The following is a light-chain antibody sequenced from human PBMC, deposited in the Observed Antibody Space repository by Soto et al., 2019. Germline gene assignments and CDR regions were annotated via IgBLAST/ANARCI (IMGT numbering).Light chain of an antibody. J-gene: IGKJ5*01. CDR2: DAS. V-gene: IGKV3-11*01. CDR3: QQRSNWPT. CDR1: QSVSSY. Sequence: EIVLTPSPATLALSPGERATLACRASQSVSSYLAWYQQKPGQAPRLLIYDASNRATGIPARFSGSGSGTDFTLTISSLEPEDFAVYYCQQRSNWPTFGQGTRLEMK.